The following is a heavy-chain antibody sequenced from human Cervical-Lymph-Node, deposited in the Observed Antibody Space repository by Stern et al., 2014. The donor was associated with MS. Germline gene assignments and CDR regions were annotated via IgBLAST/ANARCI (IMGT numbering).Heavy chain of an antibody. CDR2: IHAGNGDT. D-gene: IGHD6-13*01. Sequence: MQLVESGAEVKKPGASVKVSCEASGYTFTSYGIHWVRQAPGQRLEWMAWIHAGNGDTKYSQKFQGRVTVTRDTSASTAYMDLSSLMSEDTAIYYCAKGSGASSWYWFDPWGQGTLVTVSS. CDR1: GYTFTSYG. V-gene: IGHV1-3*01. CDR3: AKGSGASSWYWFDP. J-gene: IGHJ5*02.